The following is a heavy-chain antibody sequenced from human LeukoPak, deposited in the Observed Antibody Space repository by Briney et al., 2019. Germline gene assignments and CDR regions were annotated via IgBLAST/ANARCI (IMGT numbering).Heavy chain of an antibody. CDR2: IYHSGRT. V-gene: IGHV4-38-2*02. J-gene: IGHJ4*02. D-gene: IGHD3-22*01. CDR3: ARDYYDSSGYYHLDY. Sequence: KPSETLSLTCTVSGYSISSGYYWGWIRQPPGKGLEWIGSIYHSGRTFYNPSLKSRVTISVDTSKNQFSLKLSSVTAADTAVYYCARDYYDSSGYYHLDYWGQGTLVTVSS. CDR1: GYSISSGYY.